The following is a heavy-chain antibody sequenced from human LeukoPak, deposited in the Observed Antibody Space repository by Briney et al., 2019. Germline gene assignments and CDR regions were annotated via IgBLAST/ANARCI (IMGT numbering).Heavy chain of an antibody. CDR1: GGSISSYY. CDR2: IYYSGST. V-gene: IGHV4-59*01. J-gene: IGHJ4*02. Sequence: SETLSLTCTVSGGSISSYYWSWIRQPPGKGLEWIGYIYYSGSTNYNPSLKSRVTISVNTSKNQFSLKLSSVTAADTAVYYCARDEGSYWGQGTLVTVSS. CDR3: ARDEGSY.